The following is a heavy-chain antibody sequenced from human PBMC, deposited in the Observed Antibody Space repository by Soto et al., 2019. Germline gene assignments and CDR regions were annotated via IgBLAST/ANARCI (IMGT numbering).Heavy chain of an antibody. V-gene: IGHV5-10-1*01. CDR2: IDPSDSYT. CDR3: ARNYYDSSGYGLKDFDY. Sequence: ESLKISFKGSGYRFTSYWISWVRQMPGKGLEWMGRIDPSDSYTNYSPSFQGHVTISADKSISTAYLQWSSLKASDTAMYYCARNYYDSSGYGLKDFDYWGQGTLVTVSS. D-gene: IGHD3-22*01. J-gene: IGHJ4*02. CDR1: GYRFTSYW.